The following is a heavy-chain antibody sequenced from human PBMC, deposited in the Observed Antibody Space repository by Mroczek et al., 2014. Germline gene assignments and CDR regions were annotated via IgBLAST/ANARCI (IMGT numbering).Heavy chain of an antibody. CDR1: GGSISSGSYY. CDR2: IYTSGST. D-gene: IGHD5-18*01. V-gene: IGHV4-61*02. J-gene: IGHJ6*02. Sequence: VQLLETGPGLVKPSQTLSLTCTVSGGSISSGSYYWSWIRQPAGKGLEWIGRIYTSGSTNYNPSLKSRVTISVDTSKNQFSLKLSSVTAADTAVYYCARNQQLWFIGGYYGMDVWGQGTTVTVSS. CDR3: ARNQQLWFIGGYYGMDV.